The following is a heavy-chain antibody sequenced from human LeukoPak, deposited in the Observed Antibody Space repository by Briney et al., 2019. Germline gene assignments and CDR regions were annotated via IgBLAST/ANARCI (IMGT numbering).Heavy chain of an antibody. CDR2: IYHSGST. Sequence: SETLSLTCTVSGGSIRNYYWSWIRQPPGKQLEWIGYIYHSGSTNYNPSLKSRVTISVDTSKDQFSLKLNSVTAADTAVYYCARAPDAFDIWGQGTMVTVSS. V-gene: IGHV4-59*12. CDR1: GGSIRNYY. J-gene: IGHJ3*02. CDR3: ARAPDAFDI.